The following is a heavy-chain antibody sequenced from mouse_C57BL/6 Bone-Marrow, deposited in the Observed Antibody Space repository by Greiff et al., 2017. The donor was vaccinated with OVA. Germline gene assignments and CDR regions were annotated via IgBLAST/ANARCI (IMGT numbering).Heavy chain of an antibody. CDR3: ARRVYDGYPDYAMDN. J-gene: IGHJ4*01. CDR1: GYTFTSYG. D-gene: IGHD2-3*01. Sequence: QVQLQQSGAELARPGASVKLSCKASGYTFTSYGISWVQQRTGQGLEWIGEIYPRSGNTYYNVKFKGKATLTADKSSSTAYMELRSLTSEDSAVYFSARRVYDGYPDYAMDNWGQGTSVTVSS. V-gene: IGHV1-81*01. CDR2: IYPRSGNT.